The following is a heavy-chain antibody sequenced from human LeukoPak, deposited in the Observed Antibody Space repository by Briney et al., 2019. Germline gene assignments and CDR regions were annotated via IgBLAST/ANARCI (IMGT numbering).Heavy chain of an antibody. J-gene: IGHJ4*02. CDR2: ISWSGGGI. V-gene: IGHV3-9*01. Sequence: GESLRLSCAASGFTFDDYAMHWVRQAPGKGLQWVSGISWSGGGIVYADFVKGRFTISRENAKNSLYLQMNSLRPEHTAFYYCAKGQYSGYDSQPDYGGQGTLVTVSS. CDR3: AKGQYSGYDSQPDY. CDR1: GFTFDDYA. D-gene: IGHD5-12*01.